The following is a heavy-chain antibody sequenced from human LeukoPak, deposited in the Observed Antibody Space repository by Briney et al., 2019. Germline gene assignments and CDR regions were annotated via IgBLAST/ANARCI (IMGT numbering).Heavy chain of an antibody. CDR2: ISGSGGTT. J-gene: IGHJ4*02. D-gene: IGHD6-19*01. CDR3: AKETVAAYY. V-gene: IGHV3-23*01. Sequence: GGSLRLSCAASGFSFSAYAMSWVRQAPGKGLEWVSSISGSGGTTYYADSVKGRFTISRDNSRSTLYLQMNSLRAEDTAVYYCAKETVAAYYWGQGTLVTVSS. CDR1: GFSFSAYA.